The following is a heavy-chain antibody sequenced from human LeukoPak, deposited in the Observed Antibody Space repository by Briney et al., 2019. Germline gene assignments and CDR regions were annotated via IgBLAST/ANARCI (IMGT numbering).Heavy chain of an antibody. CDR2: MNPNSGNT. D-gene: IGHD6-13*01. J-gene: IGHJ6*02. V-gene: IGHV1-8*01. CDR3: ARDTVTGRGIAAAAGMDV. Sequence: ASVKVSCKASGYTFTSYDINWVRQATGQGLEWMGWMNPNSGNTGYAQKFQGRVTMTRNTSISTAYMELSSLRSEDTAVYYCARDTVTGRGIAAAAGMDVWGQGTTVTVSS. CDR1: GYTFTSYD.